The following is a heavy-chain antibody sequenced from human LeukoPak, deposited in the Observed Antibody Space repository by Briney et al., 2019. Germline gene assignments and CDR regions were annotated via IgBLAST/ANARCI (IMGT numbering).Heavy chain of an antibody. D-gene: IGHD6-19*01. CDR2: ISGSGGST. V-gene: IGHV3-23*01. J-gene: IGHJ4*02. Sequence: GGSLRLSCAASGFTFSSYAMSWVRQAPGKGLEGVSAISGSGGSTYYADSVKGRFTISRDNSKNTLYLQMNSLRAEDTAVYYCAKYSSGWYYFDYWGQGTLVTVSS. CDR3: AKYSSGWYYFDY. CDR1: GFTFSSYA.